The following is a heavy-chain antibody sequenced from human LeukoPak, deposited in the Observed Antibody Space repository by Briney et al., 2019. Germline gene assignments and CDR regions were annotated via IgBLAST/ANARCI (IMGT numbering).Heavy chain of an antibody. Sequence: PGGSLRLSCAASGFTFSSYGMHWVRQAPGKGLEWVAFIRYDGSNKYYADSVKGRFTISRDNSKNTLYLQMSSLRAEDTAVYYCAKDFIQLWFFDYWGQGTLVTVSS. J-gene: IGHJ4*02. CDR3: AKDFIQLWFFDY. CDR1: GFTFSSYG. V-gene: IGHV3-30*02. D-gene: IGHD5-18*01. CDR2: IRYDGSNK.